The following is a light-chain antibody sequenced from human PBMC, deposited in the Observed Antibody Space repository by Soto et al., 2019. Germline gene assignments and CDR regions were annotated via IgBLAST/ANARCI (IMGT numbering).Light chain of an antibody. Sequence: QSALTQPASVSGSPGQSITISCTGTSSDVGGYEYVSWYQQYPGKAPKVLIFEVSNRPSGISNRFSGSKSGNTASLTISGLQAEDEADYYCSSYTSSTTSVVFGGGTKLTVL. CDR1: SSDVGGYEY. V-gene: IGLV2-14*01. CDR2: EVS. CDR3: SSYTSSTTSVV. J-gene: IGLJ2*01.